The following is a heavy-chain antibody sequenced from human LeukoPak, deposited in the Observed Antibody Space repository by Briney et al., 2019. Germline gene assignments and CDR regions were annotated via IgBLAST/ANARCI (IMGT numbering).Heavy chain of an antibody. CDR3: ARDTKQLVSLSFDP. V-gene: IGHV1-2*02. CDR2: INLNSGGT. Sequence: ASVKVSCKASGYTFTGYYMHWVRQAPGQGLEWMGWINLNSGGTNYAQKFQGRVTMTRDTSISTAYMELSRLRSDDTAVYYCARDTKQLVSLSFDPWGQGTLVTVSS. D-gene: IGHD6-6*01. CDR1: GYTFTGYY. J-gene: IGHJ5*02.